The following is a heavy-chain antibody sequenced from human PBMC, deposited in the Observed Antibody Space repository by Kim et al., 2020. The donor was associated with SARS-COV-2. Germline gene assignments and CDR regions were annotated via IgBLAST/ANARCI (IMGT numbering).Heavy chain of an antibody. Sequence: DSVEGRVNITRENAKNSLYLQMNSLRAEDTAVYYCAREGDGDYPRYYGMDVWGQGTTVTVSS. J-gene: IGHJ6*02. V-gene: IGHV3-7*04. D-gene: IGHD4-17*01. CDR3: AREGDGDYPRYYGMDV.